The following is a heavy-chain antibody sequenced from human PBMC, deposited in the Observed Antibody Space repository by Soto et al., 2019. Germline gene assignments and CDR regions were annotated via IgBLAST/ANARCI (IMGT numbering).Heavy chain of an antibody. CDR1: GYTFTSYG. D-gene: IGHD3-3*01. J-gene: IGHJ3*02. CDR2: ISAYNGNT. Sequence: GASVKVSCKASGYTFTSYGISGVRQAPGQGLGWMGWISAYNGNTNYAQKLQGRVTMTTDTSTSTAYMELRSLRSDDTAVYYCARDPYYDFWSGYYRPTDAFDIWGQGTMVTVSS. CDR3: ARDPYYDFWSGYYRPTDAFDI. V-gene: IGHV1-18*04.